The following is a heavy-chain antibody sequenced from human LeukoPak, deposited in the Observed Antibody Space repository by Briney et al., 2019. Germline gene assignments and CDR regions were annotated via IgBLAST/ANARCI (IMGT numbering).Heavy chain of an antibody. CDR2: ISGSGYTI. CDR1: RFIFSTYA. D-gene: IGHD2-15*01. J-gene: IGHJ4*02. CDR3: AKDLRVVGESSAGPLDH. Sequence: AGGSLRLSCAASRFIFSTYAISWVRQAPGRGLECVASISGSGYTIYYADSVKGRFTISRDNSKNTLYLQVNSLRAEDTAIYYCAKDLRVVGESSAGPLDHWGQGTLVTVSS. V-gene: IGHV3-23*01.